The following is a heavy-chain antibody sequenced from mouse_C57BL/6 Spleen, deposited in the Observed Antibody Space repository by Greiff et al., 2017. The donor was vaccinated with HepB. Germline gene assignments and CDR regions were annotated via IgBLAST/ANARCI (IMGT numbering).Heavy chain of an antibody. V-gene: IGHV1-62-2*01. Sequence: QVQLQQSGAELVKPGASVKLSCKASGYTFTEYTIHWVKQRSGQGLEWIGWFYPGSGSIKYNEKFKDKATLTADKSSSTVYMELSRLTSEDSAVYFCARHEVYYSNYGNAWFAYWGQGTLVTVSA. J-gene: IGHJ3*01. CDR3: ARHEVYYSNYGNAWFAY. CDR1: GYTFTEYT. CDR2: FYPGSGSI. D-gene: IGHD2-5*01.